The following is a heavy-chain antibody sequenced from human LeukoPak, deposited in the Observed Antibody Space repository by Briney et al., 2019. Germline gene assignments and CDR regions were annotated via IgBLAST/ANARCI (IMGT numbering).Heavy chain of an antibody. CDR2: IYYSGST. J-gene: IGHJ4*02. V-gene: IGHV4-59*08. CDR1: GGSISSYY. CDR3: AKRGSNTWSDFDY. Sequence: SETLSLTCTVSGGSISSYYWSWIRQPPGKGLEWIGYIYYSGSTNYNPSLKSRATISVDTSKNQFSLKLNSVTAADTAVYYCAKRGSNTWSDFDYWGQGTLVTVSS. D-gene: IGHD6-13*01.